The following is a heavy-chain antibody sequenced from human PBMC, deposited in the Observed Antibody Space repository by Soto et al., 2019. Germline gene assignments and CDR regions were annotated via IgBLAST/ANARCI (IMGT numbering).Heavy chain of an antibody. Sequence: VQLVESGGGLVKPGGSLRLSCAASGFIFNDAWMNWVRQAPGKGLEWVGRIRSESDGGTTDYAAPVKDRFIISREDSKNMVYLQMDSLKTEDTAVYFCTTGWSSKDYWGQGTLVTVSS. CDR3: TTGWSSKDY. D-gene: IGHD6-13*01. CDR2: IRSESDGGTT. V-gene: IGHV3-15*01. CDR1: GFIFNDAW. J-gene: IGHJ4*02.